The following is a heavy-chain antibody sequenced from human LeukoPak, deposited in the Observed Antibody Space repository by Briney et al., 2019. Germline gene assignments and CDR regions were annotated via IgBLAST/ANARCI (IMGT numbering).Heavy chain of an antibody. Sequence: SETLSLTCAVYGGSFSGYYWSWIRQPPGKGLEWIGEINHSGSTNYNPSLKSRVTISVDTSKNQFSLKLSSVTAADTAVYYCAKQYAKNWFDPWGQGTLVTVSS. CDR2: INHSGST. J-gene: IGHJ5*02. D-gene: IGHD2-2*01. CDR3: AKQYAKNWFDP. CDR1: GGSFSGYY. V-gene: IGHV4-34*01.